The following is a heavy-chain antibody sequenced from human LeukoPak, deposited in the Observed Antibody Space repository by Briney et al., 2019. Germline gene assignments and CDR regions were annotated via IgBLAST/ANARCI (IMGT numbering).Heavy chain of an antibody. CDR1: GFTFSSYA. J-gene: IGHJ6*04. D-gene: IGHD4-17*01. CDR3: AKDLTDYGDLMDV. Sequence: PGGSLRLSCAASGFTFSSYAMSWVRQAPGKGLEWVSAISGSGGGTYYADSVKGRFTISRDNSKNTLYLQMNSLRAEDTAVYYCAKDLTDYGDLMDVWGKGTTVTVSS. V-gene: IGHV3-23*01. CDR2: ISGSGGGT.